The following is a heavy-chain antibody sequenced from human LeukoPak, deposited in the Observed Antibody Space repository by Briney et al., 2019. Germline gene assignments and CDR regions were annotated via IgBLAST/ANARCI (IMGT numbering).Heavy chain of an antibody. D-gene: IGHD1-26*01. CDR3: ARGQSVGATLHY. V-gene: IGHV1-46*01. CDR1: GYTFTSYY. CDR2: INPSGGST. Sequence: ASVKVSCKASGYTFTSYYMHWVRQAPGQGLEWMGIINPSGGSTSYAQKFQGRVTMTRDMFTSTVYMELSSLRSEDTAVYYCARGQSVGATLHYWGQGTLVTVSS. J-gene: IGHJ4*02.